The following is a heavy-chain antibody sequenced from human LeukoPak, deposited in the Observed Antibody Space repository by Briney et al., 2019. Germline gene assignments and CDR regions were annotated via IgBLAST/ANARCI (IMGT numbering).Heavy chain of an antibody. CDR3: ARGSLSTVVTSGFDY. J-gene: IGHJ4*02. V-gene: IGHV3-21*01. D-gene: IGHD4-23*01. Sequence: PGGSLRLSCSASGFTFSSYSMNWVRQAPGQGLELVSSISSSSSYIYYADSVKGRFTISRDNAKNSLYLQMNSLRAEDTAVYYCARGSLSTVVTSGFDYWGQGTLVTVSS. CDR1: GFTFSSYS. CDR2: ISSSSSYI.